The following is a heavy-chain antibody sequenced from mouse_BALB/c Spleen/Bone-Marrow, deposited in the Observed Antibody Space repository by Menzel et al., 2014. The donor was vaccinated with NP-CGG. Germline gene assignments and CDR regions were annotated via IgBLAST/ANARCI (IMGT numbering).Heavy chain of an antibody. CDR2: INPSNGGN. J-gene: IGHJ2*01. CDR3: TIGGFDY. V-gene: IGHV1S16*01. CDR1: GYTFTSYW. Sequence: QVQLQQSGAELVKPGASVKWSCKASGYTFTSYWMHWGKLRPGQGFEWIGGINPSNGGNNYNEKFKRKATLTVDKSSSTAYMQLSSLTSEDSAVYYCTIGGFDYWGQGTALTVSS.